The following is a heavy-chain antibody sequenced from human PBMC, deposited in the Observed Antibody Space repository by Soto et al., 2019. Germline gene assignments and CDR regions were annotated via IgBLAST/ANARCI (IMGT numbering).Heavy chain of an antibody. CDR3: AEYSSSFFPYYYYMDV. V-gene: IGHV3-23*01. Sequence: GGSLRLSCAAPGFTFSSYAMSWVRQAPGKGLEWVSAISGSGGSTYYADSVKGRFTISRDNSKNTLYLQMNSLRAEETAVYYCAEYSSSFFPYYYYMDVWGKGT. CDR2: ISGSGGST. CDR1: GFTFSSYA. D-gene: IGHD6-6*01. J-gene: IGHJ6*03.